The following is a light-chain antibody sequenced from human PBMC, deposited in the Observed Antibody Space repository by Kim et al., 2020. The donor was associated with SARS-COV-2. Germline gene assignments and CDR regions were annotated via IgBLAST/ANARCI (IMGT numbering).Light chain of an antibody. CDR1: QSISTW. Sequence: DIQMTQSPSTLSASVGDRVTITCRASQSISTWLAWYQQKPGKAPKLLLYKASSLESGVPSRFSGSGSGTEFTLTISSLQPDDFATYYCQQYNDYSWTFGQGTKVDIK. V-gene: IGKV1-5*03. CDR2: KAS. CDR3: QQYNDYSWT. J-gene: IGKJ1*01.